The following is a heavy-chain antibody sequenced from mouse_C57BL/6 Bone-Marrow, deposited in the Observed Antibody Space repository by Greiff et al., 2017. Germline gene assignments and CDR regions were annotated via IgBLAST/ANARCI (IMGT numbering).Heavy chain of an antibody. Sequence: QVQLKQSGAELVRPGTSVKVSCKASGYAFTNYLIEWVKQRPGQGLEWIGVINPGSGGTNYNEKFKGKATLTADKSSSTAYMQLSSLTSEDSAVYFCARDPFYYYGSSPFAYWGQGTLVTVSA. J-gene: IGHJ3*01. CDR1: GYAFTNYL. D-gene: IGHD1-1*01. CDR3: ARDPFYYYGSSPFAY. CDR2: INPGSGGT. V-gene: IGHV1-54*01.